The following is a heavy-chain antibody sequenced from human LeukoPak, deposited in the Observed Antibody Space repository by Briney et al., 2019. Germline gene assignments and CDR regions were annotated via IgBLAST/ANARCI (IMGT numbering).Heavy chain of an antibody. Sequence: GGSLRLSCAASGFTFSSYTMTWVRQAPGKGLEWVAVISYDGSNKYYADSVKGRFTISRDNSKNTLYLQMNSLRAEDTAVYYCAREGSTSCHFDYWGQGTLVTVSS. CDR3: AREGSTSCHFDY. CDR2: ISYDGSNK. CDR1: GFTFSSYT. V-gene: IGHV3-30*04. J-gene: IGHJ4*02. D-gene: IGHD2-2*01.